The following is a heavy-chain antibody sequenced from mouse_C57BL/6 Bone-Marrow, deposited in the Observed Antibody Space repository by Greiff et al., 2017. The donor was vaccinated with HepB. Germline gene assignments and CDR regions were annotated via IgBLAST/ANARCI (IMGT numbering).Heavy chain of an antibody. J-gene: IGHJ1*03. CDR3: ASPSYYYGSSYRYFDV. D-gene: IGHD1-1*01. CDR1: GYAFSSSW. V-gene: IGHV1-82*01. Sequence: QVQLKESGPELVKPGASVKISCKASGYAFSSSWMNWVKQRPGKGLEWIGRIYPGDGDTNYNGKFKGKATLTADKSSSTAYMQLSSLTSEDSAVYFCASPSYYYGSSYRYFDVWGTGTTVTVSS. CDR2: IYPGDGDT.